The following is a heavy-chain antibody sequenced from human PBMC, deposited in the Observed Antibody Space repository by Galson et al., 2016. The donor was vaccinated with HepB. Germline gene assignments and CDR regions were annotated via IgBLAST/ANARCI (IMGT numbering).Heavy chain of an antibody. J-gene: IGHJ4*02. Sequence: SLRLSCAASGFTFSDYYMSWIRQAPGKGLEWVSYISSGGSSIYYADSMKGRFTVSRDNAKNSLYLQMNSLRAEDTAVYYCARAWVHLWHGLDYWGQGTLVTVSS. D-gene: IGHD5-18*01. CDR1: GFTFSDYY. CDR3: ARAWVHLWHGLDY. CDR2: ISSGGSSI. V-gene: IGHV3-11*01.